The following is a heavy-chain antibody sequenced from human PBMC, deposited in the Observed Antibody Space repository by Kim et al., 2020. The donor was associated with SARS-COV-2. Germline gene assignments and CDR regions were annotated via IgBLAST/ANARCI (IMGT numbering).Heavy chain of an antibody. CDR3: AKDRWLPDY. V-gene: IGHV3-23*01. J-gene: IGHJ4*02. CDR2: GST. D-gene: IGHD6-19*01. Sequence: GSTYYADSVKGRFTISRDNSKNTLYLQMNSLRAEDTAVYYCAKDRWLPDYWGQGTLVTVSS.